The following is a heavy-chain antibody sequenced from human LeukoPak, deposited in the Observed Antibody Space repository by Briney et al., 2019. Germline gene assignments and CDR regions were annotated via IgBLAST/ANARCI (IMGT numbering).Heavy chain of an antibody. D-gene: IGHD3-16*01. CDR1: GYTFTGYY. CDR3: VKSEEIPYYPVQQSDYYYYGMDV. J-gene: IGHJ6*02. V-gene: IGHV1-2*06. Sequence: ASVKVSCKASGYTFTGYYMHWVRQAPGQGLEWMGRINPNSGGTNYAQKFQGRVTMTRDTSISTAYMELSSLRAEDTAVYYCVKSEEIPYYPVQQSDYYYYGMDVWGQGTTVTVSS. CDR2: INPNSGGT.